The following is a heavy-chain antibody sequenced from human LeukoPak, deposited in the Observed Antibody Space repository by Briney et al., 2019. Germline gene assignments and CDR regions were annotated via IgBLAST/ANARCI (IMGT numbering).Heavy chain of an antibody. Sequence: GGSLRLSCAASGFTFSSYAMSWVRQAPGKGLEWVSAISGSGGSTYYADSVKGRFTISRDNSKNTLCLQMNSLRAEDTAVYYCARGDSISSRSPLDYWGQGTLVTVSS. CDR1: GFTFSSYA. V-gene: IGHV3-23*01. J-gene: IGHJ4*02. CDR3: ARGDSISSRSPLDY. D-gene: IGHD6-6*01. CDR2: ISGSGGST.